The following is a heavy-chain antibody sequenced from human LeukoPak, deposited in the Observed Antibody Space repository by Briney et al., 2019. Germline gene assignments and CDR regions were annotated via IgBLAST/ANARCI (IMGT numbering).Heavy chain of an antibody. CDR2: IRPNSGGT. V-gene: IGHV1-2*02. CDR3: ATYSNSTLQYYYGLDV. Sequence: ASVKVSCKTSGYTFTGYYIHWVRQAPGQGLEWMGWIRPNSGGTENAQKFQGRVTMTRDTSISTAYMELNSLTSDDTAVYYCATYSNSTLQYYYGLDVWGQGTTVTVSS. D-gene: IGHD6-13*01. CDR1: GYTFTGYY. J-gene: IGHJ6*02.